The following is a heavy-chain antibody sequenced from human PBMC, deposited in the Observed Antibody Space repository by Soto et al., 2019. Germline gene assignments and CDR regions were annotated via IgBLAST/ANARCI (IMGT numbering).Heavy chain of an antibody. CDR3: ARGRYDFWSGYYRGLNFDY. V-gene: IGHV4-34*01. CDR2: INHSGST. J-gene: IGHJ4*02. D-gene: IGHD3-3*01. CDR1: GGSFSGYY. Sequence: QVQLQQWGAGLLKPSETLSLTCAVYGGSFSGYYWSWIRQPPGKGLEWIGEINHSGSTNYNPSLKSRATISVDTSKNQFSLKLSSVTAADTAVYYCARGRYDFWSGYYRGLNFDYWGQGTLVTVSS.